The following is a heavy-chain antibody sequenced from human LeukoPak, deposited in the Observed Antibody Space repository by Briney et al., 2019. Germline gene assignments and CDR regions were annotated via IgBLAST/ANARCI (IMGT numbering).Heavy chain of an antibody. CDR3: AKDQYGGDPQYYFDY. J-gene: IGHJ4*02. CDR2: CSGGGGNT. V-gene: IGHV3-23*01. D-gene: IGHD2-21*02. Sequence: GGSLRPSCAAPGFTFRSYAMSWVPQAPGKGRDWVSACSGGGGNTYYADSVKGRFTISRDNSKNTLYLQMNSLRAEDTAVYYCAKDQYGGDPQYYFDYWGQGTLVTVSS. CDR1: GFTFRSYA.